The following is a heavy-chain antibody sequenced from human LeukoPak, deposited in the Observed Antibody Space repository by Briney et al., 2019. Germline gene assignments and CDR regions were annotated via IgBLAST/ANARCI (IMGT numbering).Heavy chain of an antibody. D-gene: IGHD6-13*01. V-gene: IGHV1-2*02. Sequence: ASVKVSCKASGYTFTRYYMHSVRQAPGQGLEGVGWINPNSGGTNYAQKFQGRVTMTRDTSISTAYMELSRLGYDDTAVYYCATVTSSSWGNWFDPWGQGTLVTVSS. CDR2: INPNSGGT. CDR3: ATVTSSSWGNWFDP. CDR1: GYTFTRYY. J-gene: IGHJ5*02.